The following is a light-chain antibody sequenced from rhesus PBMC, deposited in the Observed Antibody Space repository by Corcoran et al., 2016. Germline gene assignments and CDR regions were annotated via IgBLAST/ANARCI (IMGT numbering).Light chain of an antibody. CDR2: ESF. J-gene: IGKJ2*01. CDR1: QGITND. Sequence: DIQMTQSPSSLSASIGDRVTITCRASQGITNDLAWYQQKPGETPKLLIYESFSLQSGIPSRFSGSGSGTDLTLTISSLQSEDFATYYCQHYYSMPYSFGQGTKVEIK. CDR3: QHYYSMPYS. V-gene: IGKV1-21*01.